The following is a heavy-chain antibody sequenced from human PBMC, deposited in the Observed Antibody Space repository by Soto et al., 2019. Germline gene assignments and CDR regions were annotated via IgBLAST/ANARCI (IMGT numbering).Heavy chain of an antibody. Sequence: QVHLVQSGAEVKKPGASVKVSCKGSGYGFTTYGITWVRQAPGQGLEWMAWISAHNGNTNYAQKLQGRVTVTRDTSTSTAYMELRGLRSDATAVYSCARGRYGDYWGQGALVTVSS. D-gene: IGHD1-1*01. CDR2: ISAHNGNT. J-gene: IGHJ4*02. V-gene: IGHV1-18*01. CDR3: ARGRYGDY. CDR1: GYGFTTYG.